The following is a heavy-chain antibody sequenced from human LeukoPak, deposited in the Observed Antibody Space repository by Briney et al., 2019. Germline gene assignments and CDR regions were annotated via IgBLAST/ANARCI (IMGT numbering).Heavy chain of an antibody. CDR1: GFIFSTYD. CDR3: ARENPSGYYNRPIDY. D-gene: IGHD3-22*01. V-gene: IGHV3-30*03. Sequence: GRSLRLSCAASGFIFSTYDMHWVRQAPGKGLEWVAVVSYDGSNIYHAASVQGRFTISRDNSKNTLYLQMNSLRAEDTAVYYCARENPSGYYNRPIDYWGQGTLVTVSS. CDR2: VSYDGSNI. J-gene: IGHJ4*02.